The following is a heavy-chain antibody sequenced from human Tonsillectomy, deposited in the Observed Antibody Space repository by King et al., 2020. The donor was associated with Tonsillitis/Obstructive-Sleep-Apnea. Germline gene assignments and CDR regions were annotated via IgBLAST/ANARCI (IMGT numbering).Heavy chain of an antibody. V-gene: IGHV3-21*01. Sequence: VQLVESGGGLVKPGGSLRLSCAASGFAFHYYTLEWVRQAPGKGLEWVSSIDGTGNPIYYSDSVKGRFTVSRDNTNNQLYLQMTSLRAEDTALYYCTRALSTAYLDSWGQGTLVTVSS. J-gene: IGHJ4*02. CDR1: GFAFHYYT. CDR2: IDGTGNPI. CDR3: TRALSTAYLDS.